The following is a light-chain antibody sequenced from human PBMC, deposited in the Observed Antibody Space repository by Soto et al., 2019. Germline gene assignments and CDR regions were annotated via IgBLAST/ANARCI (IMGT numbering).Light chain of an antibody. CDR3: CSYARGSTYV. CDR2: EGS. CDR1: SSDVGSYNL. J-gene: IGLJ1*01. Sequence: QSVLTQPASVSGSPGQSITISCTGTSSDVGSYNLVSWYQQHPGKVPQLMIYEGSKRPSGVSNRFSGSKSGNTASLTISGLQAEDEADYYCCSYARGSTYVFGTGTKLTV. V-gene: IGLV2-23*01.